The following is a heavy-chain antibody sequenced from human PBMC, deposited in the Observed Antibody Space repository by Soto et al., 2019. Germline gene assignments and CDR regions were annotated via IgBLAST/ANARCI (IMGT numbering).Heavy chain of an antibody. Sequence: LSLTCTVSGGSISSYYWSWIRQPPGKGLEWIGYIYYSGSTNYNPSLKSRVTISVDTSKNQFSLKLSSVTAADTAVYYCARSGGRYWGQGTLVTVSS. CDR1: GGSISSYY. J-gene: IGHJ4*02. V-gene: IGHV4-59*01. D-gene: IGHD2-8*02. CDR3: ARSGGRY. CDR2: IYYSGST.